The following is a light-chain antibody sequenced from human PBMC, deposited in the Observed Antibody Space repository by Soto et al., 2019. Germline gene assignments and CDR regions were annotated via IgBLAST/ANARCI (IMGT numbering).Light chain of an antibody. J-gene: IGKJ5*01. CDR2: DAS. CDR3: QQRSNWLPIT. CDR1: QSVSSY. Sequence: IMVKMSPATLSFSPRERATLSCRARQSVSSYLAWYQQKPGQAPRLLIYDASNRATGIPARFSGSGSGTDFTLTISSLEPEDFAVYYCQQRSNWLPITFGQGTRLEIK. V-gene: IGKV3-11*01.